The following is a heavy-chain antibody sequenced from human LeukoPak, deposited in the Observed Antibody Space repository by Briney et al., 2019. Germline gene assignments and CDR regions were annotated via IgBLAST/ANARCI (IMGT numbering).Heavy chain of an antibody. J-gene: IGHJ4*02. V-gene: IGHV3-23*01. Sequence: GGSLRLSCAAYGFTFSIYWMHWVRQAPGKGLEWVSAISGSGGSTYYADSVKGRFTISRDNSKNTLYLQMNSLRAEDTAAYYCAKDLLLWFGEFPGLFDYWGQGTLVTVSS. D-gene: IGHD3-10*01. CDR1: GFTFSIYW. CDR3: AKDLLLWFGEFPGLFDY. CDR2: ISGSGGST.